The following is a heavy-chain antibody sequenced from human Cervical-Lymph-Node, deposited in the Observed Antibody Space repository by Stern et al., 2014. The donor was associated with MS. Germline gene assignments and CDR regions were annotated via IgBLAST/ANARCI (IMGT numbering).Heavy chain of an antibody. J-gene: IGHJ5*02. V-gene: IGHV1-69*01. Sequence: QVQLVQSGGEVTKPGSSVKVSCKASGGTFSKFRSSWVRQAPGQGLEWMGGIFPVFGTPTYAQEFRGRVTITADVSTSTVYMELSSLRSDDTAVYYCALSSETSDRWYSLGYDLWGQGTLVTVSS. D-gene: IGHD6-13*01. CDR1: GGTFSKFR. CDR2: IFPVFGTP. CDR3: ALSSETSDRWYSLGYDL.